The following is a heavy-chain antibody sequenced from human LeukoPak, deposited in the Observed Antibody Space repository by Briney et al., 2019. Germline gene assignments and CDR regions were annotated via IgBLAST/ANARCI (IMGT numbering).Heavy chain of an antibody. CDR1: GASINSYS. CDR3: AGRDYGDS. CDR2: FSTTGRI. J-gene: IGHJ4*02. Sequence: SETLSLTCTISGASINSYSWNWIRQSAGKGLEWIGHFSTTGRIKYNPSFQSRVTISVNRSKNQLSLTLNSVTAADTAVYYCAGRDYGDSCGQGALVTVSS. V-gene: IGHV4-4*07.